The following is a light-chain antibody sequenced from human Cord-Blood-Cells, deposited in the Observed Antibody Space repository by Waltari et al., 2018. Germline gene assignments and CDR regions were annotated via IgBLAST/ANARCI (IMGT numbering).Light chain of an antibody. V-gene: IGKV1-39*01. J-gene: IGKJ2*01. CDR1: QSISSY. CDR3: QQSYSTPYN. Sequence: DIQMTQSPSSLSASVGDRVTITCRASQSISSYLNWYQQKPGKAPKLLIYAASSLQSGVPSRFSCSGSGTDFTLTISSLQPEDFATYYCQQSYSTPYNFGQWTKLEIK. CDR2: AAS.